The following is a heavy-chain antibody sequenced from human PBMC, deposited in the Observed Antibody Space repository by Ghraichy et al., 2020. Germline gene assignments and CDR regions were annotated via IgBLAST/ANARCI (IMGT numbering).Heavy chain of an antibody. J-gene: IGHJ4*02. CDR1: GFTFNRDS. CDR2: ISNSSTAI. CDR3: ARGGGFDY. Sequence: LSLTCGASGFTFNRDSMNWVRQAPGKGLEWVAYISNSSTAIYYADSVKGRFTISRDNAKKSLYLQMNSLRDENTAVYYCARGGGFDYWGQGTLVTVSS. D-gene: IGHD3-16*01. V-gene: IGHV3-48*02.